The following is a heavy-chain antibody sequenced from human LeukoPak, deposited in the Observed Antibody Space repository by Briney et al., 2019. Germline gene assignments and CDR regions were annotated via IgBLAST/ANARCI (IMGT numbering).Heavy chain of an antibody. CDR3: AREAGSSWYYYFDY. V-gene: IGHV3-7*01. J-gene: IGHJ4*02. CDR2: IKQDGSEK. Sequence: PGGSLRLSCAASGFTFSSYWMSWVRQAPGKGLEWVANIKQDGSEKYYVDSVKGRFTISRDNAKNSLYLQMNSLRAEDTAVYYCAREAGSSWYYYFDYWGQGTLVTVSS. D-gene: IGHD6-13*01. CDR1: GFTFSSYW.